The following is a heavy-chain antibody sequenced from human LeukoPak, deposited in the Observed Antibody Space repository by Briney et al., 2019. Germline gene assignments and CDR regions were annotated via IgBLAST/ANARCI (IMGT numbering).Heavy chain of an antibody. CDR3: ARAGNRHRVEGMVRGARYYYYYMDV. D-gene: IGHD3-10*01. Sequence: SETLSLTCTVSGGSISSYYWSWIRQPAGKGLESIGHISTSGSTNYNPSLKSRVTMSVDTSKNQFSLKLSSVTAADTAVYYCARAGNRHRVEGMVRGARYYYYYMDVWGKGTTVTVSS. J-gene: IGHJ6*03. CDR1: GGSISSYY. V-gene: IGHV4-4*07. CDR2: ISTSGST.